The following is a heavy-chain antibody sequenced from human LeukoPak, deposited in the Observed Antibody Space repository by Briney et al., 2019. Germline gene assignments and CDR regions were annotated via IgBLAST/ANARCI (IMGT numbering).Heavy chain of an antibody. V-gene: IGHV4-34*01. J-gene: IGHJ6*02. Sequence: ASETLSLTCTVSGGSISSYYWSWIRQPPGKGLEWIGEINHSGSTNYNPSLKSRVTISVDTSKNQFSLKLSSVTAADTAVYYCARGAARYCSSTSCYYYYGMDVWGQGTTVTVSS. CDR3: ARGAARYCSSTSCYYYYGMDV. CDR2: INHSGST. CDR1: GGSISSYY. D-gene: IGHD2-2*01.